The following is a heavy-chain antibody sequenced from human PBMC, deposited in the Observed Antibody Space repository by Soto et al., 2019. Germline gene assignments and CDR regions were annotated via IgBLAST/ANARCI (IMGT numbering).Heavy chain of an antibody. D-gene: IGHD5-12*01. CDR3: VRQGIDYLHGLVDV. Sequence: QVQVQQSGPGLVKPSETLSLTCTVSSGPSRSHNWGWIRQPPGRGLEWIGYVYYTGDTSYNPSLKSRGTISPDTSTNQISLTLRSVTAADTAVYYCVRQGIDYLHGLVDVWGQGTTVSVSS. CDR2: VYYTGDT. V-gene: IGHV4-59*08. J-gene: IGHJ6*02. CDR1: SGPSRSHN.